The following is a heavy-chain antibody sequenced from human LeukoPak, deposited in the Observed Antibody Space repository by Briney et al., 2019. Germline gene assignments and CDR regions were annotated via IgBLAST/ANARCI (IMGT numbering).Heavy chain of an antibody. D-gene: IGHD3-9*01. CDR2: IIPIFGTA. CDR3: ARSYYDILTGYLSPYYFDY. Sequence: SVKVSCKASGGTFSSYAISWVRQAPGQGLEWMGVIIPIFGTANYAQKFQGRVTITADKSTSTAYMELSSLRSEDTAVYYCARSYYDILTGYLSPYYFDYWGQGTLVTVSS. CDR1: GGTFSSYA. V-gene: IGHV1-69*06. J-gene: IGHJ4*02.